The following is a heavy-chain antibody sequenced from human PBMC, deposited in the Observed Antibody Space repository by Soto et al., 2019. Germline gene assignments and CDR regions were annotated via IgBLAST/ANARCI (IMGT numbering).Heavy chain of an antibody. Sequence: QVQLQQSGPGLVKPSQTLSLTCAISGDSVSSNSAAWNWIRQSPSRGLEWLGRTYYRSKWYNNYAVPVKSRITINPDTSRNQFSLHLSSVTPEDTAVYYCARGLWSGYYSNWFDPWGQGTLVTVSS. CDR1: GDSVSSNSAA. CDR3: ARGLWSGYYSNWFDP. D-gene: IGHD3-3*01. V-gene: IGHV6-1*01. CDR2: TYYRSKWYN. J-gene: IGHJ5*02.